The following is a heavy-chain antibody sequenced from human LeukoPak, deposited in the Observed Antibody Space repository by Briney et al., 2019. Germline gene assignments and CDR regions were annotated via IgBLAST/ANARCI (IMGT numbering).Heavy chain of an antibody. J-gene: IGHJ4*02. CDR1: GFTFSSYS. CDR3: ARGSAAGTFDY. Sequence: GGSLRLSCAASGFTFSSYSMNWVHQAPGKGLEWVSSISSSSSYIYYADSVKGRFTISRDNAKNSLYLQMNSLRAEDTAVYYCARGSAAGTFDYWGQGTLVTVSS. D-gene: IGHD6-13*01. V-gene: IGHV3-21*01. CDR2: ISSSSSYI.